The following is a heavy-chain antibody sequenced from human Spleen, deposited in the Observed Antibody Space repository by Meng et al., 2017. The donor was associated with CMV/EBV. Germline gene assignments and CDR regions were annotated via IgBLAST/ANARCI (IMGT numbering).Heavy chain of an antibody. CDR3: ARVEKYYYGSGRYFGYYYGMDV. V-gene: IGHV1-8*01. CDR2: MNPNSGNT. CDR1: GYTFTSYD. D-gene: IGHD3-10*01. Sequence: ASVKVSCKASGYTFTSYDINWVRQATGQGLEWMGWMNPNSGNTGYAQKFQGRVTMTRNTSISTAYMELSSLRSEDTAVYYCARVEKYYYGSGRYFGYYYGMDVWGQGTTVTVSS. J-gene: IGHJ6*02.